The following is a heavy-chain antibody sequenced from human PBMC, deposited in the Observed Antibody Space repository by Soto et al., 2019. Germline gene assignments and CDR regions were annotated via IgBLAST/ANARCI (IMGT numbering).Heavy chain of an antibody. Sequence: EVQLLESGGGLVQPGGSLRLSCEASGFTFAGYAMSWVRQAPGKGLEWVAAISNSASGTDYADSVKCRFTISRENSKNTMYLQMNSLRAEDSAVYYCARTHYDFSSGSFHFWGQGTLVTVSS. CDR3: ARTHYDFSSGSFHF. CDR1: GFTFAGYA. J-gene: IGHJ4*02. D-gene: IGHD3-3*01. CDR2: ISNSASGT. V-gene: IGHV3-23*01.